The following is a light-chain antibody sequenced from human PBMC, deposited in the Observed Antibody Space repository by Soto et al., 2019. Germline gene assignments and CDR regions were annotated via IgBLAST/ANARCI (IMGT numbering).Light chain of an antibody. J-gene: IGLJ1*01. CDR3: SSYTSTTTLV. V-gene: IGLV2-14*01. CDR1: RSDVGGYKY. CDR2: EVS. Sequence: QSALTQPASVSGSPGQSITISCTGTRSDVGGYKYVSWYQHHPGKAPKLIIFEVSNRPSGVSNRFSGSKSANTSSLTISGLRAEDDADYYCSSYTSTTTLVFGSGTKVTVL.